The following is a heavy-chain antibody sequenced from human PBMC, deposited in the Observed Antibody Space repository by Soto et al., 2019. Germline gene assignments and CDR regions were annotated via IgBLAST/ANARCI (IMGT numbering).Heavy chain of an antibody. CDR3: AKDLGYCSSTSCYPKYFQH. CDR1: GFTFSSYG. Sequence: PGGSLRLSCAASGFTFSSYGMHWVRQAPGKGLEWVAVISYDGSNKYYADSVKGRFTISRDNSKNTLYLQMNSLRAEDTAVHYCAKDLGYCSSTSCYPKYFQHWGQGTLVTVSS. CDR2: ISYDGSNK. V-gene: IGHV3-30*18. J-gene: IGHJ1*01. D-gene: IGHD2-2*01.